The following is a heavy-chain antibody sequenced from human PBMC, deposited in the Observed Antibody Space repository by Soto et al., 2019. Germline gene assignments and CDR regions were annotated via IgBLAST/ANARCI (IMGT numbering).Heavy chain of an antibody. CDR2: INHSGST. D-gene: IGHD3-22*01. CDR1: GGSFSGYY. J-gene: IGHJ6*02. Sequence: SETLSLTCAVYGGSFSGYYWSWIRQPPGKGLEWIGEINHSGSTNYNPSLKSRVTISVDTSKNQFSLKLSSVTAADTAVYYCARGWAYDSSGYYYTAYYYGMDVWGQGTTVT. V-gene: IGHV4-34*01. CDR3: ARGWAYDSSGYYYTAYYYGMDV.